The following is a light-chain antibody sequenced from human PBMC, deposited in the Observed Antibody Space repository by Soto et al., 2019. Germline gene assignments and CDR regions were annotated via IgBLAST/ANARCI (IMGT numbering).Light chain of an antibody. CDR2: VNSDGSH. Sequence: QLVLTQSPSASASLGASVKLTCTLSSGHSNYAIAWHQQQPEKGPRYLMKVNSDGSHRKEEGIPDRFSGSSSGAQRYLTISRLQSEDEADYYCQTWGTGIRVFGTGTKLTVL. V-gene: IGLV4-69*01. CDR1: SGHSNYA. J-gene: IGLJ1*01. CDR3: QTWGTGIRV.